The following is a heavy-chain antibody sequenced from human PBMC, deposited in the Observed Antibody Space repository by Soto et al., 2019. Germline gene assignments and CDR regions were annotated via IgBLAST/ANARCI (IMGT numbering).Heavy chain of an antibody. J-gene: IGHJ6*02. D-gene: IGHD6-6*01. CDR3: ARDRRSSSNDYYYGMDV. V-gene: IGHV4-59*01. CDR1: GGSISSYY. Sequence: QVQLQESGPGLVKPSETLSLTCTVSGGSISSYYWSWIRQPPGKGLEWIGYIYYSGSTNYNPSLKSRVTISVDTSKSQCSLKLSSVTAADTAVYYCARDRRSSSNDYYYGMDVWGQGTTVTVSS. CDR2: IYYSGST.